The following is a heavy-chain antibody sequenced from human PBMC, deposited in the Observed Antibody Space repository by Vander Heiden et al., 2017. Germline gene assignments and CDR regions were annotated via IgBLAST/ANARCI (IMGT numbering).Heavy chain of an antibody. V-gene: IGHV4-31*03. CDR1: GASIGGRDSYY. Sequence: QVRLQQSGPRLVKPSQTLSLTCSVPGASIGGRDSYYWNWIRHRPGKGPSRVGSNYYSGSTYYNPSLKSRVSMSVDTTKNEFALDLYFETAAETAVYYCARDGYDFTWFDPWGQGFLVTVSS. J-gene: IGHJ5*02. D-gene: IGHD5-12*01. CDR2: NYYSGST. CDR3: ARDGYDFTWFDP.